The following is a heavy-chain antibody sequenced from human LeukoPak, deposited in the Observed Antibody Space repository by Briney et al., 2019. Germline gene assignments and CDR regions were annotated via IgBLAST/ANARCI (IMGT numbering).Heavy chain of an antibody. CDR3: ARDLGVVRGVFTLDY. J-gene: IGHJ4*02. CDR2: ISSSSSYT. CDR1: GFTFSSYS. V-gene: IGHV3-21*01. Sequence: GGSLRLSCVDSGFTFSSYSMNWVRQAPGKGLEWVSSISSSSSYTNYADSVRGRFTISRENAKNSLYLQMNSLRAEDTAVYYCARDLGVVRGVFTLDYWGQGTLVTVSS. D-gene: IGHD3-10*01.